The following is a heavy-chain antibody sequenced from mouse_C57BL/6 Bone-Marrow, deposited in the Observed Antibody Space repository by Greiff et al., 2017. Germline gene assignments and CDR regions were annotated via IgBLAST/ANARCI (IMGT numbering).Heavy chain of an antibody. Sequence: QVQLKESGPGLVQPSQSLSITCTVSGFSLTSYGVHWVRQSPGKGLEWLGVIWSGGSTDYNAAFISRLSISKDNSKSQVFFKMNSLQADDTAIYYCARPSYYYGSTSYAMDYWGQGTSVTVSS. D-gene: IGHD1-1*01. CDR3: ARPSYYYGSTSYAMDY. V-gene: IGHV2-2*01. J-gene: IGHJ4*01. CDR1: GFSLTSYG. CDR2: IWSGGST.